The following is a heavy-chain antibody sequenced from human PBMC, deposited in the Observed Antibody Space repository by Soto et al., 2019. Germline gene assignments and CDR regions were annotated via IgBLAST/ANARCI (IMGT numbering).Heavy chain of an antibody. D-gene: IGHD6-6*01. CDR3: ATTPIEYSSPVFPKHYYGMDV. V-gene: IGHV3-11*06. Sequence: LRLSCAASGFTFSDYYMSWIRQAQGKGLEWVSYISSSSSYTNYADSVKGRFTISRDNAKNSLYLQMNSLRAEDTAVYYCATTPIEYSSPVFPKHYYGMDVWGQGTTVTVSS. CDR1: GFTFSDYY. J-gene: IGHJ6*02. CDR2: ISSSSSYT.